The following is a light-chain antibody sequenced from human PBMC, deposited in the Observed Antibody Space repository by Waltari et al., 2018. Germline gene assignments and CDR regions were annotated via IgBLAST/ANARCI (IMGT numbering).Light chain of an antibody. CDR3: QQRSNWPPIT. CDR2: DAS. J-gene: IGKJ5*01. Sequence: EIVMTQSPATLSVSPGEGATLSCRASQSVSSNLAWYQHKPGQAPRLLIYDASNRATGIPARFSGSGSGTDFTLTISSLEPEDFAVYYCQQRSNWPPITFGQGTRLEIK. V-gene: IGKV3-11*01. CDR1: QSVSSN.